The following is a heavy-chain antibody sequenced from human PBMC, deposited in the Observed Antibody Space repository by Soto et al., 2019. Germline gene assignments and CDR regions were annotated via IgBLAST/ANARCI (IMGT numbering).Heavy chain of an antibody. CDR1: GYSFTSYW. CDR3: ARQKQTAMGVKTGGQYYFDY. CDR2: IYPRDSDT. J-gene: IGHJ4*02. D-gene: IGHD5-18*01. V-gene: IGHV5-51*01. Sequence: GESLKISCKGSGYSFTSYWIGWVRQMPGKGLEWMGIIYPRDSDTEYSPSFQGQVTISADRSISTAYLQWSSLKASDTAMYYCARQKQTAMGVKTGGQYYFDYWGQGTRVTVSS.